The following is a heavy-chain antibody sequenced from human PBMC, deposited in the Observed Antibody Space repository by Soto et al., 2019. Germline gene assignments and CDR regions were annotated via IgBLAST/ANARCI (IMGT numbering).Heavy chain of an antibody. V-gene: IGHV4-39*01. D-gene: IGHD3-3*01. CDR3: AGTTYDFWSGYTDAFDI. CDR2: IYYSGST. CDR1: GGSISSSSYY. J-gene: IGHJ3*02. Sequence: SETLSLTCTVSGGSISSSSYYWGWIRQPPGKGLEWIGSIYYSGSTYYNPSLKSRVTISVDTSKNQFSLKLSSVTAADTAVYYCAGTTYDFWSGYTDAFDIWGQGTMVTVSS.